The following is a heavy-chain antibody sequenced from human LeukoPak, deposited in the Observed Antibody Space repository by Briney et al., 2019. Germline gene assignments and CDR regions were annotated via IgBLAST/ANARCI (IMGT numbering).Heavy chain of an antibody. D-gene: IGHD3-10*01. CDR1: GYTFTSYG. J-gene: IGHJ5*02. Sequence: ASVKVSSKASGYTFTSYGISWVRQAPGQGLEWMGWISAYNGNTNYAQKLQGRVTMTTDTSTSTAYMELRSLRSDDTAVYYCARDHDMVRGVIIRYNWFDPWGQGTLVTVSS. V-gene: IGHV1-18*04. CDR2: ISAYNGNT. CDR3: ARDHDMVRGVIIRYNWFDP.